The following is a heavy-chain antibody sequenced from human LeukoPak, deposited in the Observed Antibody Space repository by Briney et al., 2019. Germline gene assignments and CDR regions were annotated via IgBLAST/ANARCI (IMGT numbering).Heavy chain of an antibody. V-gene: IGHV4-4*02. Sequence: SETLSLTCAVSGGSISSSNWWSWVRQPPGKGLEWIGEIYHSGSTNYNPSLKSRVTISVDTSKNQFSLKLSSVTAADTAVYYCASAKHYYGSGSYYDWGQGTLVTVSS. CDR1: GGSISSSNW. J-gene: IGHJ4*02. CDR2: IYHSGST. CDR3: ASAKHYYGSGSYYD. D-gene: IGHD3-10*01.